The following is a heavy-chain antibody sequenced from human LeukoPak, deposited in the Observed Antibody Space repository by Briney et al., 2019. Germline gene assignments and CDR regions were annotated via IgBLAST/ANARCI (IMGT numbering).Heavy chain of an antibody. Sequence: SETLSLTCAVYGGSSSGYYCSWIRQPPGKGLEWIGEINHSGSTNYNPSLRSRVTISVDTSKNQFSLKLSSVTAADTAVYYCARGSPRGSSSRFDPWGQGTMVTVSS. J-gene: IGHJ5*02. CDR3: ARGSPRGSSSRFDP. D-gene: IGHD6-6*01. CDR1: GGSSSGYY. V-gene: IGHV4-34*01. CDR2: INHSGST.